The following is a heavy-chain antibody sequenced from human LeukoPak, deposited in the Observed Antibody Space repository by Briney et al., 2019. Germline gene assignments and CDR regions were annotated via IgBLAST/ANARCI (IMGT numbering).Heavy chain of an antibody. CDR3: ARDVY. J-gene: IGHJ4*02. CDR1: GFTVSSYY. CDR2: INQDGSEK. Sequence: PGGSLRLSCAASGFTVSSYYMSWVRQAPGKGLEWVANINQDGSEKYYVDSVKGRFTISRDHAKNSLFLQMSSLRAEDTAVYYCARDVYWGQGTLVTVSS. V-gene: IGHV3-7*01.